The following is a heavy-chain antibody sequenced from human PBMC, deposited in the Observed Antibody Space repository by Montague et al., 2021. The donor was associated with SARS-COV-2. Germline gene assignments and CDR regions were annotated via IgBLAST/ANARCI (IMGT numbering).Heavy chain of an antibody. CDR2: ISGSGGST. Sequence: SLRLSCAASGFTFSSYAMSWVRQAPGKGLEWVSAISGSGGSTYYADSXXGRFTISRDNSENTLYLQMNSLRAEDTAVYYCAKDFPGDDYGDYGGDYYYYGMDVWGQGTTVTVSS. CDR3: AKDFPGDDYGDYGGDYYYYGMDV. V-gene: IGHV3-23*01. CDR1: GFTFSSYA. J-gene: IGHJ6*02. D-gene: IGHD4-17*01.